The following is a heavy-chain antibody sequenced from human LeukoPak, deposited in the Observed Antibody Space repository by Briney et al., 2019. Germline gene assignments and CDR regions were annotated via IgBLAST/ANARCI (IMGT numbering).Heavy chain of an antibody. CDR2: VSSNGDST. Sequence: GGSLRLSCAASGFTFSSYEMHWVRQAPGKGLEYVSAVSSNGDSTYYANFVKGRFIISRDNSKDTLYLQMGSLRPEDMAVYYCARDRPGDVWGEGTTVTVSS. CDR3: ARDRPGDV. J-gene: IGHJ6*04. V-gene: IGHV3-64*01. CDR1: GFTFSSYE.